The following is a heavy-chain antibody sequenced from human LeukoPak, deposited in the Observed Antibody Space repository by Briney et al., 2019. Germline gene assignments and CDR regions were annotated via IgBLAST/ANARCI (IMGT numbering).Heavy chain of an antibody. CDR2: IYYSGST. CDR3: ARSREWELRLYYYYMDV. CDR1: GGSISSSSYY. V-gene: IGHV4-39*01. J-gene: IGHJ6*03. D-gene: IGHD1-26*01. Sequence: SETLSLTCTVSGGSISSSSYYWGWIRQPPGKGLEWIGSIYYSGSTYYNPSLKSRVTISVDTSKNQFSLKLSSVTAADTAVYYCARSREWELRLYYYYMDVRGKGTTVTVSS.